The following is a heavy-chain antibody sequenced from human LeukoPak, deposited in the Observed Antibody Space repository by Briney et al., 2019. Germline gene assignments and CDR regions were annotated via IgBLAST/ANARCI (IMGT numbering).Heavy chain of an antibody. J-gene: IGHJ4*02. CDR2: IYGDDDK. Sequence: SGPTLVKPTQTLTLTCSFSGFSLNTGGVGVAWIRQPPRKALEGLALIYGDDDKEYSPSLKSRLTITKDTSKSQVVLTMTNMDPEDTATYYCVHRGVGTVGFFFDYWGQGTLVTVSS. D-gene: IGHD3-10*01. CDR3: VHRGVGTVGFFFDY. V-gene: IGHV2-5*02. CDR1: GFSLNTGGVG.